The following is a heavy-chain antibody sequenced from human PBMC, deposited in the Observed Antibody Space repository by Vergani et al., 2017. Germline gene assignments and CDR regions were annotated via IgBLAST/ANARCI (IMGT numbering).Heavy chain of an antibody. CDR1: GFTFSSYS. CDR2: ISSSSSYI. D-gene: IGHD1-26*01. CDR3: ARGFYGEATSVFDY. Sequence: EVQLVESGGGLVKPGGSLRLSCAASGFTFSSYSMNWVRQAPGKGVEWVSSISSSSSYIYYADSGKGRFTSSRDNAKNSLYLQMNSLRAEDTAVYYCARGFYGEATSVFDYWGQGTLVTVSS. V-gene: IGHV3-21*01. J-gene: IGHJ4*02.